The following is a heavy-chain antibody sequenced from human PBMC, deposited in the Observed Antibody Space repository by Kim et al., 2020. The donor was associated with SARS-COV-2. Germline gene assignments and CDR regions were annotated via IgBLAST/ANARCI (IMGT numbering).Heavy chain of an antibody. CDR1: GGSISSYY. CDR2: IYYSGST. J-gene: IGHJ5*02. D-gene: IGHD6-13*01. Sequence: SETLSLTCTVSGGSISSYYWSWIRQPPGKGLEWIGYIYYSGSTNYNPSLKSRVTISVDTSKNQFSLKLSSVTAADTAVYYCAIRAAAGTFNPWGQGTLVTVSS. V-gene: IGHV4-59*01. CDR3: AIRAAAGTFNP.